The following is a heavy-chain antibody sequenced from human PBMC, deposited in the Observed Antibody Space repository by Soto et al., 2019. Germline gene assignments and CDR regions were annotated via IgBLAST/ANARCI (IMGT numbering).Heavy chain of an antibody. V-gene: IGHV4-59*01. J-gene: IGHJ5*02. D-gene: IGHD5-18*01. CDR1: GGSISSYY. CDR3: ASDSAYRYAHHPAS. Sequence: QVQLQESGPGLVKPSETLSLTCTVSGGSISSYYWSWIRQPPGKGLEWIGYIYYSGSTNDNPSLTSQVPISFDTHSNQFSPKLSSVTAADTAVYYCASDSAYRYAHHPASWGQGRLVTVSS. CDR2: IYYSGST.